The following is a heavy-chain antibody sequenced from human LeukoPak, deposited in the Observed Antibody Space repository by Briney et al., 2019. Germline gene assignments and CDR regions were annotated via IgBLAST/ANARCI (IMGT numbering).Heavy chain of an antibody. D-gene: IGHD2-21*02. CDR2: IWYDGSNK. V-gene: IGHV3-33*01. CDR3: ARVGAYCGGDCSHYYYYYMDV. CDR1: GFTFSSYG. J-gene: IGHJ6*03. Sequence: GGSLRLSCAASGFTFSSYGMHWVRQAPGKGLEWVAVIWYDGSNKYYADSVKGRFTISRDNSKNTLYLQMNSLRAEDTAVYYCARVGAYCGGDCSHYYYYYMDVWGKGTTVTVSS.